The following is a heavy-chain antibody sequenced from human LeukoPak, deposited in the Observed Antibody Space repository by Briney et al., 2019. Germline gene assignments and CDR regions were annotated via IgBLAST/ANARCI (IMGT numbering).Heavy chain of an antibody. CDR3: ARAFLRRFDY. D-gene: IGHD2/OR15-2a*01. Sequence: KPSETLSLTCAVYGGSFSGYYWSWIRQPPGKGLEWIGEINHSGSTNYNPSLKSRVTISVDTSKNQFSLKLSSVTAADTAVYYCARAFLRRFDYWGQGTLVTVSS. J-gene: IGHJ4*02. CDR1: GGSFSGYY. CDR2: INHSGST. V-gene: IGHV4-34*01.